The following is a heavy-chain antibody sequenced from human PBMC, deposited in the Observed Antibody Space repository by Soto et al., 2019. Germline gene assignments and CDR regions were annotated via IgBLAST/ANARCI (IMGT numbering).Heavy chain of an antibody. V-gene: IGHV1-2*02. CDR3: ARRYYDVLAGYPSFDL. J-gene: IGHJ2*01. Sequence: QVQLVQSGAEVKKPGASVKVSCKASGYTFTDYYMHWVRQAPGQGLEWMGWIKPDSGATNYAQKFQGRFYMNRDASISTAYMELSRLRYYYTDGYYCARRYYDVLAGYPSFDLWVRGTLVTVSS. CDR2: IKPDSGAT. CDR1: GYTFTDYY. D-gene: IGHD3-9*01.